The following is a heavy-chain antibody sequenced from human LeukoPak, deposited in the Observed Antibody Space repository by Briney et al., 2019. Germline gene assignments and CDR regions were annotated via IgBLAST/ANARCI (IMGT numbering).Heavy chain of an antibody. J-gene: IGHJ4*02. CDR1: GGSISSYY. CDR3: ARGYKKSSSLDY. V-gene: IGHV4-59*01. D-gene: IGHD6-13*01. Sequence: SETLSLTCTVSGGSISSYYWSWIRQPPGKGLEWIGYIYYSGSTNYNPSLKSRVTISVGTSKNQFSLKLSSVTAADTAVYYCARGYKKSSSLDYWGQGTLVTVSS. CDR2: IYYSGST.